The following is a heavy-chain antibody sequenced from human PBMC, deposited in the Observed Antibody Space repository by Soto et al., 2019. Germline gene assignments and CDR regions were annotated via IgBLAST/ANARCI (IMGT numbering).Heavy chain of an antibody. CDR3: ASSYSSGWYYFDY. CDR2: IIPIFGTA. D-gene: IGHD6-19*01. CDR1: GGTFSSYA. Sequence: SVKVSCKASGGTFSSYAISWVRQAPGQGLEWMGGIIPIFGTANYAQKFQGRVTITADESTSTAYMELSSLRSEDTAVYYCASSYSSGWYYFDYWGHGTLVTVSS. J-gene: IGHJ4*01. V-gene: IGHV1-69*13.